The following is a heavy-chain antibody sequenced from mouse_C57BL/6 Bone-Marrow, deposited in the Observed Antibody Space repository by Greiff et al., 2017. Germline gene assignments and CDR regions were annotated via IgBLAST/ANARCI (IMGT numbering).Heavy chain of an antibody. Sequence: QVHVKQPGAELVRPGSSVKLSCKASGYTFTSYWMHWVKQRPIQGLEWIGNIDPSDSETHYNQKFKDKATLTVDKSSSTAYMQLSSLTSEDSAVYYCARGPYYAMDYWGQGTSVTVSS. CDR1: GYTFTSYW. V-gene: IGHV1-52*01. CDR3: ARGPYYAMDY. J-gene: IGHJ4*01. CDR2: IDPSDSET.